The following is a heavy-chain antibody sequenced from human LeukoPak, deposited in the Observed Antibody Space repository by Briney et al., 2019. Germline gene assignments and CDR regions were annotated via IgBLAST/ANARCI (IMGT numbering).Heavy chain of an antibody. Sequence: GGSLRLSCAASGFTFSNYAINWVRQAPGKGLEWVAVISYDGSNKYYADSVKGRFTISRDNSKNTLYLQMNSLRAEDTAVYYCAKDRGYCSGGSCYYFDYWGQGTLVTVSS. D-gene: IGHD2-15*01. CDR1: GFTFSNYA. V-gene: IGHV3-30*04. CDR3: AKDRGYCSGGSCYYFDY. CDR2: ISYDGSNK. J-gene: IGHJ4*02.